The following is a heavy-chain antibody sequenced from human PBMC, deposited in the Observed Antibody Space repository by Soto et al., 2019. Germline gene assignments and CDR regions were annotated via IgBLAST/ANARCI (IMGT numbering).Heavy chain of an antibody. V-gene: IGHV3-72*01. CDR2: TRNKANSYTT. J-gene: IGHJ4*02. CDR3: AKLSSAYYYDS. Sequence: DVQLVESGRGLVQPGGSLRLSCAASGFTFSDHHMDWVRQAPGKGLEWVGRTRNKANSYTTEYAASVKGRFTISRDDSKNSLYLQMNGLNAEDTAVYYCAKLSSAYYYDSWGQGTLVTVSS. CDR1: GFTFSDHH. D-gene: IGHD3-22*01.